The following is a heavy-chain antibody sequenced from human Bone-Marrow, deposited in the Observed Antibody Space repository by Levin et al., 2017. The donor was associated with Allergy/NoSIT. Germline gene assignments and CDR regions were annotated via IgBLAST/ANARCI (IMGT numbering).Heavy chain of an antibody. CDR3: ARVANSYYFDY. CDR2: ISYDGSEK. CDR1: GFTFSSYG. V-gene: IGHV3-30*03. J-gene: IGHJ4*02. Sequence: LSLTCASSGFTFSSYGMHWVRQAPGKGLEWVALISYDGSEKSYADSVKGRFTISRDKSRKTLYLQMNSLRAEDTAVYYCARVANSYYFDYWGQGTLVTVSS. D-gene: IGHD2-21*01.